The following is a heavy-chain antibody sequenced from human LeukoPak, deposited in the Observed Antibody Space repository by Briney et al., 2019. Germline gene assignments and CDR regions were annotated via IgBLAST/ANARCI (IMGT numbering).Heavy chain of an antibody. Sequence: PSETLSLTCSVSGGPISGYYWSWIRQPPGQTLEWIGYIYSSGSTNYNPSLQSRVTMSVDTSMNQFSLRLSSVTAADTAVYYCARFTYTTRPSDVWGRGTTVNVSS. CDR1: GGPISGYY. CDR3: ARFTYTTRPSDV. J-gene: IGHJ6*04. V-gene: IGHV4-4*09. D-gene: IGHD3-16*01. CDR2: IYSSGST.